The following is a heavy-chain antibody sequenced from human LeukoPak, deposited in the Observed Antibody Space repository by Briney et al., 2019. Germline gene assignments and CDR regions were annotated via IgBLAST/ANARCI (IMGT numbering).Heavy chain of an antibody. J-gene: IGHJ4*02. CDR3: ARDVRKVESDY. Sequence: PGRSLRLSCAASGFTFSSYGMPWVRQAPGKGLEWVAVISYDGSNKYYADSVKGRFTISRDNSKNTLYLQMNSLRDEDTAVYYCARDVRKVESDYWGQGTLVTVSS. CDR2: ISYDGSNK. D-gene: IGHD3-3*01. V-gene: IGHV3-30*03. CDR1: GFTFSSYG.